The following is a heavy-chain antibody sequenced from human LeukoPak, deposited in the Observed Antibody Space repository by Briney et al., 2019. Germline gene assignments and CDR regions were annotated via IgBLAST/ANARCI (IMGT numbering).Heavy chain of an antibody. D-gene: IGHD3-22*01. Sequence: GGSLRLSCAASGFTFSSYAMSWVRQAPGKGLEWVSGISGSGDNTYYADSVKGRFTISRDNSKNTLYLQMNSLRAEDTAVYFCARVKYYYDSSGYYEYYFDYWGQGTLVTVSS. CDR3: ARVKYYYDSSGYYEYYFDY. CDR1: GFTFSSYA. V-gene: IGHV3-23*01. CDR2: ISGSGDNT. J-gene: IGHJ4*02.